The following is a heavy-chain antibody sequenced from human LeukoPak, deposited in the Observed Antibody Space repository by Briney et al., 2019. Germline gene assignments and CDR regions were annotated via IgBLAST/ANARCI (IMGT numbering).Heavy chain of an antibody. Sequence: GGSLRLSCAASGFTFSSYGMHWVRQAPGKGLEWVSSISSSSSYIYYADSVKGRFTISRDNSKNTLYLQMNSLRAEDTAVYYCGRGGAMVINYWGQGTLVTVSS. D-gene: IGHD5-18*01. CDR3: GRGGAMVINY. CDR2: ISSSSSYI. CDR1: GFTFSSYG. J-gene: IGHJ4*02. V-gene: IGHV3-21*04.